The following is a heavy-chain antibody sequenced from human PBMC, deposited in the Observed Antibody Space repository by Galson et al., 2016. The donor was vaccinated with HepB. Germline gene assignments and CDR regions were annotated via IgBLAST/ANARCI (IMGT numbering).Heavy chain of an antibody. D-gene: IGHD5-18*01. CDR3: ARDQKYTAPVSMDV. V-gene: IGHV3-21*01. Sequence: SLRLSCAASGFTFSNYNMNWVRQAPGKGLEWVASISSSNTYIYYTDSVRGRFTISRDNARNSLYLQMNSLTAEDTAVYYCARDQKYTAPVSMDVWGQGTTVTVSS. CDR1: GFTFSNYN. CDR2: ISSSNTYI. J-gene: IGHJ6*02.